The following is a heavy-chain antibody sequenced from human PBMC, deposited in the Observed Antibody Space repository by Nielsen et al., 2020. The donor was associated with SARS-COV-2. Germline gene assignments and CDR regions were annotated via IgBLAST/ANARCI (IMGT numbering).Heavy chain of an antibody. D-gene: IGHD4-17*01. CDR2: INHSGST. J-gene: IGHJ5*02. CDR1: GGSFSGYY. Sequence: GSLRLSCAVYGGSFSGYYWSWIRQPPGKGLEWIGEINHSGSTNYNPSLKSRVTISVDTSKNQFSLKLSSVTAADTAVYYCARSGDYSDGAGWFDPWGQGTLVTVSS. CDR3: ARSGDYSDGAGWFDP. V-gene: IGHV4-34*01.